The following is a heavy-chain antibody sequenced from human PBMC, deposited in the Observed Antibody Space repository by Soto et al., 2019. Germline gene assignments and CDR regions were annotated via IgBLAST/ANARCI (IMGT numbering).Heavy chain of an antibody. D-gene: IGHD2-15*01. J-gene: IGHJ4*02. V-gene: IGHV3-23*01. CDR3: AKYVVSGGRSAPDY. CDR2: ITPGGTTT. Sequence: GGSLRLSSAASGFTFSTYAMSWVRQAPGKGLEWVSTITPGGTTTYYADSVKGRFTISRDNSKNTLYLQMDSLTAEDTAIYYCAKYVVSGGRSAPDYWGQGTLVTVSS. CDR1: GFTFSTYA.